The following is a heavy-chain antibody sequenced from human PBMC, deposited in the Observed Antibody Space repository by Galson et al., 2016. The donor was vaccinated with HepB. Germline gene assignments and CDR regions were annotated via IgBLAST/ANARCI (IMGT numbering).Heavy chain of an antibody. CDR1: GYSFISYY. Sequence: SVKVSCKASGYSFISYYMHWVRQAPGQGLEWMGFINPSGDSTSYAQKFQGRVTMTRDTSTTTLYMELGSLRSDDTAVYYCSKGAYYYDSSGSFDYWGQGTLVTVSS. D-gene: IGHD3-22*01. J-gene: IGHJ4*02. V-gene: IGHV1-46*01. CDR3: SKGAYYYDSSGSFDY. CDR2: INPSGDST.